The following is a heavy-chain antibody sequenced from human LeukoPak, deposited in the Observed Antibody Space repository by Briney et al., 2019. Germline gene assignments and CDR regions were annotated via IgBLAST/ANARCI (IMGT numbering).Heavy chain of an antibody. CDR3: ARRGGYSGYGPFDY. D-gene: IGHD5-12*01. CDR1: GGSISSYY. CDR2: IHYSGST. V-gene: IGHV4-59*08. J-gene: IGHJ4*02. Sequence: SETLSLTCTVSGGSISSYYWSWIRQPPGKGLEWIGYIHYSGSTNYNPSLKSRVTISVDTSKNQFSLKLSSVTAADTAVYYCARRGGYSGYGPFDYWGQGTLVTVSS.